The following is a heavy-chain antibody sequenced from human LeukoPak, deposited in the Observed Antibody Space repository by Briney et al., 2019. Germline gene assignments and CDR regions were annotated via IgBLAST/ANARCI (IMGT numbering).Heavy chain of an antibody. CDR3: AREPANFVVVPGLRYYYYGMDV. Sequence: GVSLRLSCAASGFTFSSNAMHWGRQAPGKGLEWVAVISYDGSNKYYADSVKGRFTISRDNSKNTLYLQMNSLRAEDTAVYYCAREPANFVVVPGLRYYYYGMDVLGQGTTVTVSS. CDR1: GFTFSSNA. D-gene: IGHD2-2*01. J-gene: IGHJ6*02. CDR2: ISYDGSNK. V-gene: IGHV3-30*04.